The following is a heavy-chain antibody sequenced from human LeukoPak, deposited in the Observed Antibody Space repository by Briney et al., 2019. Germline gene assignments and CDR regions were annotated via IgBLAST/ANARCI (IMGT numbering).Heavy chain of an antibody. D-gene: IGHD3-10*01. CDR3: TTGIRPLMVRGVIIRAHHDY. V-gene: IGHV3-15*01. CDR2: IKSKTDGGTT. Sequence: GGSLRLSCAASGFTFSNAWMSWVRQAPGKGLEWVGRIKSKTDGGTTDYAVPVKGRFTISRDDSKNTLYLQMNSLKTEDTAVYYCTTGIRPLMVRGVIIRAHHDYWGQGTLVTVSS. J-gene: IGHJ4*02. CDR1: GFTFSNAW.